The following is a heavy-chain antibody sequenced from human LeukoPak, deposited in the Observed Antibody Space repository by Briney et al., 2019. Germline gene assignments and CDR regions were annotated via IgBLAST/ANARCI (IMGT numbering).Heavy chain of an antibody. J-gene: IGHJ3*01. Sequence: ASVKVSCKAAGYTFTGYYMHWVRQAPGQGLGWMGWFNPNSGGTNYAQKFRGRVTMTRDTSISTAYMELSRLRSDDTAVYYCARGDFWRGYYTGKVRGPWGQGTMVTVSS. CDR1: GYTFTGYY. CDR3: ARGDFWRGYYTGKVRGP. CDR2: FNPNSGGT. D-gene: IGHD3-3*01. V-gene: IGHV1-2*02.